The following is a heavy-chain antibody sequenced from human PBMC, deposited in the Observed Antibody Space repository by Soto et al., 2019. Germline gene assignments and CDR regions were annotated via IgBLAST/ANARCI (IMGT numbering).Heavy chain of an antibody. V-gene: IGHV1-3*01. CDR3: ARVPHNGSGRNSYYYGMDV. Sequence: ASVKVSCKASGYTYTGYAMHWVRQAPGQRLEWMGWINAGNGNTKYSQKFQGRVTITRDTSASTAYMELSSLRSEDTAVYYCARVPHNGSGRNSYYYGMDVWGQGTTVTVSS. CDR1: GYTYTGYA. D-gene: IGHD3-10*01. J-gene: IGHJ6*02. CDR2: INAGNGNT.